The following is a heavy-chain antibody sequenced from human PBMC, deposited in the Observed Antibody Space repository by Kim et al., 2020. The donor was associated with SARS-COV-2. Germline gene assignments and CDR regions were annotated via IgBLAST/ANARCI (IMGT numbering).Heavy chain of an antibody. J-gene: IGHJ6*02. D-gene: IGHD5-18*01. CDR3: ARDSVEMVTTYGLDV. CDR1: GFTFSSYT. Sequence: GGSLRLSCAASGFTFSSYTMHWVRQAPGKWLEWVAVISYDGSNTYYADSVKGRFTISRDNSKNTLYLQMTSLRVEDTAMYYCARDSVEMVTTYGLDVWGQGTTVSVSS. CDR2: ISYDGSNT. V-gene: IGHV3-30*04.